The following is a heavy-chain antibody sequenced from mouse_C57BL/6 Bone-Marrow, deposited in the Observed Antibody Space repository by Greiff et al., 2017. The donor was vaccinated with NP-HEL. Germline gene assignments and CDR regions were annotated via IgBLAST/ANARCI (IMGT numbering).Heavy chain of an antibody. CDR2: ISSGSSTI. CDR1: GFTFSDYG. D-gene: IGHD1-1*01. Sequence: DVKLVESGGGLVKPGGSLKLSCAASGFTFSDYGMHWVRQAPEKGLEWVAYISSGSSTIYYADTVKGRFTISRDNAKNTLFLQMTSLRSEDTAMYYCATHYYGSSYVEYFDVWGTGTTVTVSS. CDR3: ATHYYGSSYVEYFDV. J-gene: IGHJ1*03. V-gene: IGHV5-17*01.